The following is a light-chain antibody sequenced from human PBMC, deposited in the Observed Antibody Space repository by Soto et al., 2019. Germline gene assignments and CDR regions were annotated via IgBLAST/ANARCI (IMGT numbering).Light chain of an antibody. CDR2: EDT. CDR3: QSSDSSNLWV. CDR1: SGNIADNY. V-gene: IGLV6-57*04. Sequence: NFMLTQPHSVSASPGKTVTLSCTRSSGNIADNYVQWYQQRPGSAPTTLIYEDTQRPSEVPDRFSGSIDSSSNSASLTISGLKTEDEADYYCQSSDSSNLWVFGGGTKLTVL. J-gene: IGLJ3*02.